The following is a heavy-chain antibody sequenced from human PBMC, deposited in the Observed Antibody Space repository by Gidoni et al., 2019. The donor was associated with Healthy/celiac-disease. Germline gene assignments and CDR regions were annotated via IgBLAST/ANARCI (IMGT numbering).Heavy chain of an antibody. CDR2: ICYDGSNK. Sequence: QVQLVESGGGVVQPGRSLRLSCAASGFTFSSYGMHWGRQAPGKGLEWVAVICYDGSNKYYADSVKGRFTISRDNSKNTLYLQMNSLRAEDTAVYYCARDSGAFDIWGQGTMVTVSS. CDR1: GFTFSSYG. V-gene: IGHV3-33*01. CDR3: ARDSGAFDI. D-gene: IGHD3-10*01. J-gene: IGHJ3*02.